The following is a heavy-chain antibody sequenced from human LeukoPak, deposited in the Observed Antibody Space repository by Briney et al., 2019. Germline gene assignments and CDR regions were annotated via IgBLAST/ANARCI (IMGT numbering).Heavy chain of an antibody. Sequence: PGGSLRLSCTTSGFTFGDYTMSWVRQAPGNGLQWVGFIRSKAYGGTTEYAASVKGRFTISRDDSKSIAYLQMNSLKTEDTAVYYCTRADSSGYNWFDPWGQGTLVTVSS. D-gene: IGHD3-22*01. CDR1: GFTFGDYT. J-gene: IGHJ5*02. V-gene: IGHV3-49*04. CDR3: TRADSSGYNWFDP. CDR2: IRSKAYGGTT.